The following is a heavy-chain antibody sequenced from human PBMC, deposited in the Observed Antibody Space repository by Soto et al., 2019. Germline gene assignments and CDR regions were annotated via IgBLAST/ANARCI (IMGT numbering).Heavy chain of an antibody. Sequence: QLQLQESGPGLVKPSETLSLTCTVSGGSISSSSYYWGWIRQPPGKGLEWIGSIYYSGSTYYNPSLKSRVTISVAPSKNPFSLKLSSVTAADTAVYYCASIDVRGVPGTWFDPWGQGTLVTVSS. D-gene: IGHD3-10*02. J-gene: IGHJ5*02. V-gene: IGHV4-39*01. CDR1: GGSISSSSYY. CDR3: ASIDVRGVPGTWFDP. CDR2: IYYSGST.